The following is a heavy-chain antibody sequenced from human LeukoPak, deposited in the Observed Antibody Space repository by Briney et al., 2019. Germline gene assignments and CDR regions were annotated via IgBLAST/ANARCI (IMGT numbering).Heavy chain of an antibody. V-gene: IGHV1-46*01. CDR3: AREGTAGFDY. J-gene: IGHJ4*02. D-gene: IGHD2-21*02. CDR2: INPSGGST. CDR1: GYTFSSYY. Sequence: GASVKVSCKASGYTFSSYYMHWVRQAPGQGLEWMGIINPSGGSTSYARKFQGRVTMTRETSTRTVYMELSSLRSEDTAVYYCAREGTAGFDYWGQGTLVTVSS.